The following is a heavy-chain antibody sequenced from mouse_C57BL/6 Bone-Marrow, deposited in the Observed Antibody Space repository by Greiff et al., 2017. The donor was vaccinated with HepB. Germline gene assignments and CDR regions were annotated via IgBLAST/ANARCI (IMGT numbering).Heavy chain of an antibody. CDR3: ARRGDETLAY. Sequence: LMKPGASVKLSCKATGYTFTGYWIEWVKQRPGHGLEWIGEILPGSGSTNYNEKFKGKATFTADTSSNTAYMQLSSLTTEDSATYYCARRGDETLAYWGQGTLVTVSA. CDR1: GYTFTGYW. V-gene: IGHV1-9*01. CDR2: ILPGSGST. J-gene: IGHJ3*01.